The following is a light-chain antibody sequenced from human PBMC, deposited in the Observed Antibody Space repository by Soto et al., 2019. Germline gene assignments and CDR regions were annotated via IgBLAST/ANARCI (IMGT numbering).Light chain of an antibody. Sequence: EIVLTQSPGTLSLSPGERATLSCRASQSVSYYLAWYQQKPGQAPRLLIYDASSRATGVPDRFSGSGSGTDFTLTISRLEPEDFAVYYCQQYGRSPTTFGQGTKVDIK. V-gene: IGKV3-20*01. CDR3: QQYGRSPTT. CDR1: QSVSYY. J-gene: IGKJ1*01. CDR2: DAS.